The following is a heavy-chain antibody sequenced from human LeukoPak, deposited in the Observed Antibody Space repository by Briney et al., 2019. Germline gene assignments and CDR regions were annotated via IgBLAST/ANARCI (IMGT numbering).Heavy chain of an antibody. V-gene: IGHV4-59*01. CDR1: GGSISSYY. Sequence: SETLSLTCTVSGGSISSYYWSWIRQPPGKGLEWIGYIYYSGSTNYNPSLKSRVTISVDTSKNQFSLNLSSVTAADTAVYYCARRVAVRPRYYFDYWGQGTLVTVSS. D-gene: IGHD6-6*01. CDR2: IYYSGST. J-gene: IGHJ4*02. CDR3: ARRVAVRPRYYFDY.